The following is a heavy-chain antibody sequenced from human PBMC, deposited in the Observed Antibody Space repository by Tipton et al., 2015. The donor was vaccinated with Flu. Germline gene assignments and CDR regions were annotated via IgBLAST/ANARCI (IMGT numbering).Heavy chain of an antibody. Sequence: TLSLTCTVSGGSISSDYWSWIRQPAGKGLEWIGRIYTSGSTNYNPSLKSRVTMSVDTSKNQFSLKLTSVTAADTAVYYCARDDGDYGSETYHYYYGMDVWGQGTKVTVSS. CDR3: ARDDGDYGSETYHYYYGMDV. V-gene: IGHV4-4*07. CDR2: IYTSGST. D-gene: IGHD3-10*01. J-gene: IGHJ6*02. CDR1: GGSISSDY.